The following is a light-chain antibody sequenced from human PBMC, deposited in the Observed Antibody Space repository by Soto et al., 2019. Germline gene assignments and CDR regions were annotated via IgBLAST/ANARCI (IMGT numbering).Light chain of an antibody. Sequence: DIQITQSPSTLSASVGDRVTITCRASQSISSWLAWYQQKPGKAPDLLIYAASSLKSGVPSRFSGSGSGTDFTLTITGLQPADFATYYCQQNYSVPITFGQGTRLEIK. J-gene: IGKJ5*01. V-gene: IGKV1-39*01. CDR2: AAS. CDR3: QQNYSVPIT. CDR1: QSISSW.